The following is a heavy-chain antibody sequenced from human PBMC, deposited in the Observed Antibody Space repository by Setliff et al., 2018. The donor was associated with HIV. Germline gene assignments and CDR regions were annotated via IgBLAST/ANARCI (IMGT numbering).Heavy chain of an antibody. CDR1: GDSITSGHFY. J-gene: IGHJ5*02. Sequence: LSLTCTVFGDSITSGHFYWGWIRQAPGKGLEWIGNILDGRVTFLNPSLRGRVTISVDASKNQVSLNLRSVTAADSAVYHCARPHSGRGGGAYFDPWGQGILVTVSS. D-gene: IGHD6-19*01. CDR3: ARPHSGRGGGAYFDP. V-gene: IGHV4-39*01. CDR2: ILDGRVT.